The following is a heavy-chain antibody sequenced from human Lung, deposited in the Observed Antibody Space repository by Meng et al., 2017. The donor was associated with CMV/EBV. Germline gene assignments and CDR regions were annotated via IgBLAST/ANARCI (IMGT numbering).Heavy chain of an antibody. CDR2: ITSSSSYN. Sequence: GGSLRLSCAASGFTFSTYSMNWVRQAPGKGLEWVSSITSSSSYNYYADSVTGRFTISRDNTKNSLYLQMNSLRAEDTAVYFCARDDCRGGYCSSTSYYYGMDVWGQGXTVTVSS. D-gene: IGHD2-2*01. CDR1: GFTFSTYS. J-gene: IGHJ6*02. V-gene: IGHV3-21*01. CDR3: ARDDCRGGYCSSTSYYYGMDV.